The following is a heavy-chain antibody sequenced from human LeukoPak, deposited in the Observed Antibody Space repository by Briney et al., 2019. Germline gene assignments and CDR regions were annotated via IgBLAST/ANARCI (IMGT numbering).Heavy chain of an antibody. CDR1: GFTFSHYA. D-gene: IGHD6-6*01. CDR2: ISGSGDNT. CDR3: AKDFRGYSSSSAVFDY. Sequence: PGGSLRLSCAASGFTFSHYAMSWVRQAPGKGLEWVSAISGSGDNTYYADSVKGRFTISRGNSKNTLYLQMNSLRAEDTAIYYCAKDFRGYSSSSAVFDYWGQGTLVTVSS. J-gene: IGHJ4*02. V-gene: IGHV3-23*01.